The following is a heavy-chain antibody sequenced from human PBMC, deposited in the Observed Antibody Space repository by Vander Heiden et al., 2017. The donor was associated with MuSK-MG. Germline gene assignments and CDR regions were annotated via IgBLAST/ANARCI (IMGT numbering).Heavy chain of an antibody. V-gene: IGHV3-30*04. CDR3: ARDPEEWELPRAEYFQH. CDR1: GFPFRGYA. D-gene: IGHD1-26*01. J-gene: IGHJ1*01. Sequence: QVQLVESGGGVVQPGRSLRLSGAASGFPFRGYAMHWVRQAPGKGLEWVAVISYDGSNKYYADSVKGRFTISRDNSKNTLYLQMNSLRAEDTAVYYCARDPEEWELPRAEYFQHWGQGTLVTVSS. CDR2: ISYDGSNK.